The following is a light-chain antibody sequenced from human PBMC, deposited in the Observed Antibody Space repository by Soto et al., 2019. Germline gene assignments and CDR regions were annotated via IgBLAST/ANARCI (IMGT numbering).Light chain of an antibody. CDR1: QSVSSN. V-gene: IGKV3-15*01. Sequence: EIVMTQSPATLSVSPGERATLSCRASQSVSSNLAWFQQKPGQASRLLIYGASTRATGIPARFSGSGSGTEFTLTISSLQSEDFAVYYCQQYNDWPQTFGQGTKVDI. CDR3: QQYNDWPQT. CDR2: GAS. J-gene: IGKJ1*01.